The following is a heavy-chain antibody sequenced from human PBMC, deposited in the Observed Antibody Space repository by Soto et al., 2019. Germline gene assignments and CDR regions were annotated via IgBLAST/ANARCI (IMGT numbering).Heavy chain of an antibody. D-gene: IGHD3-10*01. CDR2: IYSGGYT. V-gene: IGHV3-53*01. CDR1: GFTVSNNY. Sequence: EVQLVESGGGLIQPGGSLRLSCAVSGFTVSNNYMSWVRQAPGKGLEGVSVIYSGGYTAYGDSVKGRFTISRDNSKNPLFLQTNGRGAADTAVFYWGTRAGGGGYWGQGTLVTVSS. CDR3: GTRAGGGGY. J-gene: IGHJ4*02.